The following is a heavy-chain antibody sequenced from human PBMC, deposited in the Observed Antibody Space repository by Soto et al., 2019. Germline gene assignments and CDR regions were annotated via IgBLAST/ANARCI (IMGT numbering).Heavy chain of an antibody. D-gene: IGHD3-10*01. CDR3: ARVYGQERYYYYGMDV. CDR2: ISSSSSYI. J-gene: IGHJ6*02. V-gene: IGHV3-21*01. CDR1: GFTFSSYS. Sequence: GESLKISCAASGFTFSSYSMNWVRQAPGKGLEWVSSISSSSSYIYYADSVKGRFTISRDNAKNSLYLQMNSLRAEDTAVYYCARVYGQERYYYYGMDVWGQGTTVTVSS.